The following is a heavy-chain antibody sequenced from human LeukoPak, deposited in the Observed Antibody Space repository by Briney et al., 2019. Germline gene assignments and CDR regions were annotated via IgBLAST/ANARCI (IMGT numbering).Heavy chain of an antibody. V-gene: IGHV4-39*01. CDR3: ARHAGGISATGTRLFDY. CDR2: IYYSGST. CDR1: GGSISSSSYY. Sequence: SETLSLTCTVSGGSISSSSYYWGWIRQPPGKGLEWIGSIYYSGSTYYNPSLKSRVTMSVDTSKNQFSLKLSSVTAADTAVYYCARHAGGISATGTRLFDYWGQGTLVTVSS. D-gene: IGHD6-13*01. J-gene: IGHJ4*02.